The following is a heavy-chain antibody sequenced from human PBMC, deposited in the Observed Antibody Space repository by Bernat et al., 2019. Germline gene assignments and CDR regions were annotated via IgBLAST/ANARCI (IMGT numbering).Heavy chain of an antibody. J-gene: IGHJ4*02. CDR1: GFTFSNAW. V-gene: IGHV3-15*01. Sequence: EVQLVESGGGLVKPGGSLRLSCAASGFTFSNAWMSWVRQAPVKGLEWVGRIKSKTDGGTTDYAAPVKGRFTISRDDSKNTLYLQMNSLKTEDTAVYYCTTEADCSSTSCYGYCSGGSCSDYWGQGTLVTVSS. CDR2: IKSKTDGGTT. D-gene: IGHD2-15*01. CDR3: TTEADCSSTSCYGYCSGGSCSDY.